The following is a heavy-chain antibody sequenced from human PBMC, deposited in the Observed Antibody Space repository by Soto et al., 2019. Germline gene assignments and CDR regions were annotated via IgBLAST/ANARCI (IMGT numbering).Heavy chain of an antibody. D-gene: IGHD2-15*01. CDR2: IFSNDEK. Sequence: QVTLKESGPVLVKPTETLTLTCTVSGFSLSNARMGVSWIRQPPGKTLEWLAHIFSNDEKSYSTSLKSRLTSSEDTPKSHGVLTMTNMHPVDTATYYCARALGVVPPYCFDFWGQGTLVTVSS. CDR3: ARALGVVPPYCFDF. J-gene: IGHJ4*02. CDR1: GFSLSNARMG. V-gene: IGHV2-26*01.